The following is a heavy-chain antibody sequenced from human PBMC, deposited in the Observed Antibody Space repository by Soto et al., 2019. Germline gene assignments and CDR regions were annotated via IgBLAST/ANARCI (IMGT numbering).Heavy chain of an antibody. V-gene: IGHV1-3*01. CDR3: ARQGYCSGGRCYYYFDY. CDR1: GYTFTSYA. CDR2: INAGNGNT. Sequence: QVQLVQSGAEVKKPGASVKVSCKASGYTFTSYAMHWVRQAPGQRLEWMGWINAGNGNTKYSQKFQGRVNITRDTSASTAYMELNSLRSEVTAVYYCARQGYCSGGRCYYYFDYWGQGTLVTVSS. J-gene: IGHJ4*02. D-gene: IGHD2-15*01.